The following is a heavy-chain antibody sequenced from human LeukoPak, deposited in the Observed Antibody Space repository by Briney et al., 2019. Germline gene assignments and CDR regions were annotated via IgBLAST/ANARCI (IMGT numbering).Heavy chain of an antibody. CDR1: GGSISSSSYY. J-gene: IGHJ4*02. Sequence: SETLSLTCTVSGGSISSSSYYWGWIRQPPGKGLEWIGSIYYSESTYYNPSLKSRVTISVDTSKNQFSLKLSSVTAADTAVYYCVGYYDSSGHYFDYWGQGTLVTVSS. V-gene: IGHV4-39*01. D-gene: IGHD3-22*01. CDR3: VGYYDSSGHYFDY. CDR2: IYYSEST.